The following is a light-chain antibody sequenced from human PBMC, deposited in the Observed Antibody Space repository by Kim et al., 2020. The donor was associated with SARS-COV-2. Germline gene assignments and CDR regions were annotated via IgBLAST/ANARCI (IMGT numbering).Light chain of an antibody. CDR2: YAS. CDR3: QQYSKWPPYT. J-gene: IGKJ2*01. V-gene: IGKV3-15*01. CDR1: QSVTRN. Sequence: EIVMTQSPATLSVSPGERATLSCRASQSVTRNLAWYQQKPGQPPRLLIYYASARATGIPARFSASGSGTEFTLTISSLQSEDFAVYYCQQYSKWPPYTFGQGTKLEIK.